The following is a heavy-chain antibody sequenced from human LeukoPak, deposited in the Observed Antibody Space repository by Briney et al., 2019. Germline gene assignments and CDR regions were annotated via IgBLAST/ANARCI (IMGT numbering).Heavy chain of an antibody. CDR1: GFTFSSYA. Sequence: GGSLRLSCEASGFTFSSYAMHWVRQAPGKGLEWVAVISYDGSNKYYADSVKGRFTISRDNSKNTLYLQMNSLRAEDTAVYYCVPPHPAGDYFDYWGQGTLVTVSS. V-gene: IGHV3-30-3*01. CDR3: VPPHPAGDYFDY. J-gene: IGHJ4*02. CDR2: ISYDGSNK. D-gene: IGHD6-19*01.